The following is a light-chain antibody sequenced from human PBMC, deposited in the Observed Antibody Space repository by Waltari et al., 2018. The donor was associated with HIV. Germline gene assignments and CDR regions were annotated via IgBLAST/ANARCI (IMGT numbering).Light chain of an antibody. J-gene: IGKJ4*01. V-gene: IGKV3-15*01. CDR3: QQYNKWPLT. CDR1: QSVSSA. CDR2: GAS. Sequence: EIVMTQSPATLSVSPGERVALSCRASQSVSSALAWYQQKPGQVPRLLIYGASTRATGVPARFSGSGSETEFTLTISSLQSEDFAVYYCQQYNKWPLTFGGGTKVEIK.